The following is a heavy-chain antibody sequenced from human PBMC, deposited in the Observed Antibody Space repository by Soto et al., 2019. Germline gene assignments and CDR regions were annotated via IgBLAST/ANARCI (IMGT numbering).Heavy chain of an antibody. D-gene: IGHD1-1*01. CDR2: IIPIFGTA. CDR1: GGTFSSYA. V-gene: IGHV1-69*13. Sequence: GASVKVSCKASGGTFSSYAISWVRQAPGQGLEWMGGIIPIFGTANYAQKFQGRVTITADESTSTAYMELSSLRSEDTAVYYCARDGAKTARVGMYWFDPWGQGTLVTVSS. J-gene: IGHJ5*02. CDR3: ARDGAKTARVGMYWFDP.